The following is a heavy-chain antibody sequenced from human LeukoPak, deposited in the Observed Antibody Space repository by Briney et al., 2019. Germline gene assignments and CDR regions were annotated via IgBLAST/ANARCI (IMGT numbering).Heavy chain of an antibody. CDR2: INPNSGGT. J-gene: IGHJ4*02. Sequence: ASVKVSCKASGYTFTGYYMHWVRQAPGQGLEWMGWINPNSGGTNYAQKFRGWVTMTRDTSISTAYMELSRLRSDDTAVYYCARSPRQLWLPVDYWGQGTLVTVSS. CDR3: ARSPRQLWLPVDY. CDR1: GYTFTGYY. D-gene: IGHD5-18*01. V-gene: IGHV1-2*04.